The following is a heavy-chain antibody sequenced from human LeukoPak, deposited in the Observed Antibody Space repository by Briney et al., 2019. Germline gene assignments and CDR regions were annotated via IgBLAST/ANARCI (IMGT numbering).Heavy chain of an antibody. CDR3: ARGKAGKGYFDWFHIDNWFDP. J-gene: IGHJ5*02. D-gene: IGHD3-9*01. V-gene: IGHV1-46*01. CDR2: INPSGGST. Sequence: ASVKVSCKASGYTFTSYYMHWVRQAPGQGLEWMGIINPSGGSTSYAQKFQGRVTMTRDTSTSTVYMELSSLRSEDTAVYYCARGKAGKGYFDWFHIDNWFDPWGQGTLVTVSS. CDR1: GYTFTSYY.